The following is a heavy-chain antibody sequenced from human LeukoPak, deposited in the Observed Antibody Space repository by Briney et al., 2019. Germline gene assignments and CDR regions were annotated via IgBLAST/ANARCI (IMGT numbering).Heavy chain of an antibody. V-gene: IGHV1-69*13. CDR2: IIPIFGTA. CDR3: ARDLGYYDILTGYSAIYYFDY. J-gene: IGHJ4*02. D-gene: IGHD3-9*01. CDR1: GGTFSSYA. Sequence: EASVKVSCKASGGTFSSYAISWVRQAPGQGLEWMGGIIPIFGTANYAQKFQGRVTITADESTSTAYMELSSLRSDDTAVYYCARDLGYYDILTGYSAIYYFDYWGQGTLVTVSS.